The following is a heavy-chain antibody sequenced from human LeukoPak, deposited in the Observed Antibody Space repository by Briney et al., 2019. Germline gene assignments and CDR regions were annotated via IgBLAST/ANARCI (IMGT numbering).Heavy chain of an antibody. CDR1: GFTFSSYS. CDR3: ASQFGGTGEYFDY. V-gene: IGHV3-21*01. CDR2: ISSSSRYI. D-gene: IGHD4-23*01. J-gene: IGHJ4*02. Sequence: GGSLRLSCAASGFTFSSYSMNWVRQAPGKGLEWVASISSSSRYIYYADSVKGRFTISRDNAKNSLYLQMNSLRAEDTAVYSCASQFGGTGEYFDYWGQGTLVTVSS.